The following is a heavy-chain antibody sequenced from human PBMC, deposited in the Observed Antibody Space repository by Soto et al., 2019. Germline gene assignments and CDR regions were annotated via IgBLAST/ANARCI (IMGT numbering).Heavy chain of an antibody. CDR2: ISGSGGST. D-gene: IGHD6-6*01. Sequence: GGSLRLSCAASGFTFSSYAMSWVRQAPGKGLEWVSAISGSGGSTYYADSVKGRFTISRDNSKNTLYLQMNSLRAEDTAVYYCAKDDSSSSFFSYFDYWGQGTLVTVSS. V-gene: IGHV3-23*01. J-gene: IGHJ4*02. CDR1: GFTFSSYA. CDR3: AKDDSSSSFFSYFDY.